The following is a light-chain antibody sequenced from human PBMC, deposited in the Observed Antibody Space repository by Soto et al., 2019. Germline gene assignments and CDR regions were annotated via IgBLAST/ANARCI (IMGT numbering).Light chain of an antibody. Sequence: ETVLTQSPGTLSLSPGERATLSCRASQTVSRSYLAWYQQKPGQAPRLLIYGASSRATGIPDRFSGSGSGTDFTLTISRLEPEDFALYYCQQYGSSPRTFGQGTKVEIK. CDR3: QQYGSSPRT. V-gene: IGKV3-20*01. J-gene: IGKJ2*01. CDR2: GAS. CDR1: QTVSRSY.